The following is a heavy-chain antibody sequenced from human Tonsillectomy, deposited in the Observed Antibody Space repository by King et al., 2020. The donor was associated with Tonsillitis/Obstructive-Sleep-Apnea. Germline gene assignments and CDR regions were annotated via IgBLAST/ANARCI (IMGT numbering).Heavy chain of an antibody. CDR3: AKVFPRYGWGSYRPFDI. J-gene: IGHJ3*02. D-gene: IGHD3-16*02. CDR1: GFTFDDYA. Sequence: VQLVESGGGLVQPGRSLRLSCAASGFTFDDYAMHWVRQAPGKGLEWVSGISWNSGIIDYADSVKGRFTISRDNAKNSLHLQINSLRTEDTALYYCAKVFPRYGWGSYRPFDIWGQGTMVTVSS. V-gene: IGHV3-9*01. CDR2: ISWNSGII.